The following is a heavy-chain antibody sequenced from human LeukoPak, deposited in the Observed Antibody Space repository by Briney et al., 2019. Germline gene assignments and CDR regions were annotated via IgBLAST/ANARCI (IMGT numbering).Heavy chain of an antibody. Sequence: APVKVSCKASGYTFTSYYMHWVRQAPGQGLEGMGLMNPSGGSTSYAQKFHGRVTMTRDTSTSTAYMELSSLRSEDTAVYYCASQQGAQLSLRFDSWGQGTLVTVSS. CDR2: MNPSGGST. CDR1: GYTFTSYY. J-gene: IGHJ4*02. CDR3: ASQQGAQLSLRFDS. D-gene: IGHD3-16*02. V-gene: IGHV1-46*01.